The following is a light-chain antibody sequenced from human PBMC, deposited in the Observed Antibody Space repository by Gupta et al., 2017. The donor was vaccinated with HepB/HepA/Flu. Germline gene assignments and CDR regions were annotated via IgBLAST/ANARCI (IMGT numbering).Light chain of an antibody. CDR3: QQYGSSPMCS. CDR1: QSVSGSS. Sequence: EIVLTQSPGTLSLSPGERATLSCRASQSVSGSSLAWYQQKPGQAPRLLIYGASTRATRIPDRFSGSGSGTDFTLTISRLEPEAFAVYYCQQYGSSPMCSFGQGTKLEIK. V-gene: IGKV3-20*01. CDR2: GAS. J-gene: IGKJ2*04.